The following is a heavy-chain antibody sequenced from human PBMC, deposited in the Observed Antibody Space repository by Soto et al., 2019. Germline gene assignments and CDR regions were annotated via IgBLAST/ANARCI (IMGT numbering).Heavy chain of an antibody. V-gene: IGHV1-24*01. D-gene: IGHD2-15*01. J-gene: IGHJ6*03. CDR1: GYTLTELS. Sequence: QVQLVQSGAEVKKPGASVKVSCKFSGYTLTELSMHWVRQAPGKGLEWMGGFDPEDGETIYAQKFQGRVTMTEDTSTDTAYMELSSLRSEDTAVYYCATTVRNVVVVAATRGHYYYMDVWGKGTTVTVSS. CDR2: FDPEDGET. CDR3: ATTVRNVVVVAATRGHYYYMDV.